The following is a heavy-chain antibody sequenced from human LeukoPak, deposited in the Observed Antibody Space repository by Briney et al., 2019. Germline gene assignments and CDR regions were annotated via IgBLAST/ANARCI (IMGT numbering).Heavy chain of an antibody. CDR1: GFTFSNYW. CDR2: IKYDGSEK. D-gene: IGHD1-1*01. J-gene: IGHJ4*02. Sequence: GGSLRLSCEVSGFTFSNYWVNWVRQAPGKGLEWVASIKYDGSEKSYVDSVKGRFTISRDNAKNSLYLQMSSLRAEDTAVYYCAKDNGHNWNDGVDYWAREPWSPSPQ. CDR3: AKDNGHNWNDGVDY. V-gene: IGHV3-7*03.